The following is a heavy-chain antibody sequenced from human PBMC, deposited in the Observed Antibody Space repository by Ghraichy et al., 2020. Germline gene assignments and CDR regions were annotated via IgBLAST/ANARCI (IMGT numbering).Heavy chain of an antibody. J-gene: IGHJ6*02. D-gene: IGHD5-18*01. CDR3: ARDGEVGDTAMVYYYYYYGMDV. V-gene: IGHV1-18*01. Sequence: ASVKVSCKASGYTFTSYGISWVRQATGQGLEWMGWISAYNGNTNYAQKLQGRVTMTTDTSTSTAYMELRSLRSDDTAVYYCARDGEVGDTAMVYYYYYYGMDVWGQGTTVTVSS. CDR1: GYTFTSYG. CDR2: ISAYNGNT.